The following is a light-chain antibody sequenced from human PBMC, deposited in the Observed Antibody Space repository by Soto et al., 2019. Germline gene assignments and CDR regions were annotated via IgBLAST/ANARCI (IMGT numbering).Light chain of an antibody. J-gene: IGKJ4*01. CDR3: QQYNNWPL. V-gene: IGKV3-15*01. CDR1: QSVSSN. CDR2: GAS. Sequence: EIVLTQSPATLSVSPGERATLSCRASQSVSSNLAWYQQKPGQAPRLLIYGASTRATGIPARFSGSGSGTEFTLTISSLQSEDFAVYSCQQYNNWPLFGGGTKVDIK.